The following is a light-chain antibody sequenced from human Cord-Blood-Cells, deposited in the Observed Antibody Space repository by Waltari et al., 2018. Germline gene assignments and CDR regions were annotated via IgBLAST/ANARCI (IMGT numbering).Light chain of an antibody. CDR3: QTWGTGMV. Sequence: QLVLTQSPSASASLGASVKLTCTLSSGHSSYAIAWHQQQPEKGPRYLMKLNSDGSHSEGDGIPNRFSGSSAGAGRYLTISSLQSEDEADYYCQTWGTGMVFGGGTKLTVL. CDR1: SGHSSYA. V-gene: IGLV4-69*01. J-gene: IGLJ3*02. CDR2: LNSDGSH.